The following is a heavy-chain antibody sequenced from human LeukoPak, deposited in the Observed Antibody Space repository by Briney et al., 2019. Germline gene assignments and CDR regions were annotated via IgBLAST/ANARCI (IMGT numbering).Heavy chain of an antibody. CDR3: AKVWFGAPEDY. CDR2: IKQDGSEK. CDR1: GFTFSSFW. D-gene: IGHD3-10*01. Sequence: GGSLRLSCAASGFTFSSFWMSWVRQAPGKGLEWVGNIKQDGSEKYYVASVKGRFTMSRDNSKNTLYLQMNSLRAEDTAVYYCAKVWFGAPEDYWGQGTLVTVSS. V-gene: IGHV3-7*03. J-gene: IGHJ4*02.